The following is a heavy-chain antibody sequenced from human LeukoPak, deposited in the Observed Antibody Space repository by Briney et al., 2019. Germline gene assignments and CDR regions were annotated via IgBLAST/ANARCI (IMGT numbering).Heavy chain of an antibody. CDR1: GGSISSSSYY. CDR3: ASGPSTILIPWD. D-gene: IGHD1-26*01. V-gene: IGHV4-39*07. Sequence: SETLSLTCTVSGGSISSSSYYWGWIRQPPEKGLEWIGSIYYSGSTYYNPSLKSRVSISVDTSKNQVSLKLISVTAADTAVYYCASGPSTILIPWDWRQGTLVSVCS. CDR2: IYYSGST. J-gene: IGHJ4*02.